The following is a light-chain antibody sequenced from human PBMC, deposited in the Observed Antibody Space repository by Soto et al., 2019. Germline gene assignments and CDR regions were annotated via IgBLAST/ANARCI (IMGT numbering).Light chain of an antibody. V-gene: IGKV3-20*01. CDR3: QQYSSTFWT. CDR1: QSISSSY. CDR2: GAS. Sequence: EIVLTQSPGTQSLSPGERNTLSCRASQSISSSYLAWYQQKPGQAPRLLVYGASSRATGIPDRFSGSGSGTDFTLTISRLESEDFALYYCQQYSSTFWTLGQGTKVDIK. J-gene: IGKJ1*01.